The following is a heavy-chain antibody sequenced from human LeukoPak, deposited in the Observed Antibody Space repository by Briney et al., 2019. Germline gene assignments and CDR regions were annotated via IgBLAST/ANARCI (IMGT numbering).Heavy chain of an antibody. V-gene: IGHV3-23*01. CDR2: IYENGGTT. Sequence: GGSLRLSCVGSGFTFRSHAMSWVRQAPEKGLEFVSGIYENGGTTYYADSVKGRFSISRDNSKKTLYLQMDSLRGEDTAVYYCAKDFRIGYSAHFDYWGLGALVTVSS. D-gene: IGHD2-21*01. CDR1: GFTFRSHA. J-gene: IGHJ4*02. CDR3: AKDFRIGYSAHFDY.